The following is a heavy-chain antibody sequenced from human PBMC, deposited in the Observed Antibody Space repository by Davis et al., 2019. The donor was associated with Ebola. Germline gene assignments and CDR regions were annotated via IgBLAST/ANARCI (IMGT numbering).Heavy chain of an antibody. J-gene: IGHJ4*02. CDR3: ASSRTTRSYYFDY. CDR2: FSGSGGST. Sequence: PGGSLRLSCAVSGFTVSSYAVSWVRQAPGKGLEWVSSFSGSGGSTYYADSVKGRFTISRDNSKNTLYLQMNSLRAEDTAVYYCASSRTTRSYYFDYWGQGTLVTVSS. CDR1: GFTVSSYA. V-gene: IGHV3-23*01. D-gene: IGHD4-17*01.